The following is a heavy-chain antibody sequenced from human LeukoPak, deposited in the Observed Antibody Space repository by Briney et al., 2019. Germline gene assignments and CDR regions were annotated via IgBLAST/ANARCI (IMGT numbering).Heavy chain of an antibody. CDR1: GFTFSSYA. V-gene: IGHV3-23*01. CDR3: AKERPNSSGWYSSFDY. D-gene: IGHD6-19*01. J-gene: IGHJ4*02. CDR2: ISGSGGST. Sequence: GGSLRLSCAASGFTFSSYAMSWVRQAPGKGLEWVSAISGSGGSTYYADSVKGRFTISRDNSKNTLYLQMNSLRAEDTAVYYCAKERPNSSGWYSSFDYWGQGTLVTVSS.